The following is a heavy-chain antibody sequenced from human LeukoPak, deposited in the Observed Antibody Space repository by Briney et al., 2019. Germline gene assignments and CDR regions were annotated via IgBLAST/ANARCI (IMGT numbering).Heavy chain of an antibody. Sequence: SETLSLTCTVSGVAISGHYWSWIRQPPGKGLEWIGYIFYSGGTNCNPSLKNRVTISVDTSKNQFSLKLSSVTAADTAVYYCVREAWDSSRPGYFDLWGRGTLVTVSS. D-gene: IGHD1-14*01. CDR1: GVAISGHY. CDR2: IFYSGGT. V-gene: IGHV4-59*11. J-gene: IGHJ2*01. CDR3: VREAWDSSRPGYFDL.